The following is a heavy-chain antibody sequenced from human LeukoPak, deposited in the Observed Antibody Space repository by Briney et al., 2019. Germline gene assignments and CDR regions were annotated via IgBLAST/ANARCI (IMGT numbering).Heavy chain of an antibody. Sequence: SETLSLTCTVSGGSISSSSYYWGWIRQPPGKGLEWIGSIYYSGSTYYNPSLKSRVTISVDTSKNQFSLKLSSVTAADTAVYYCARGNRQLWLIPLRYWGQGTLVTVSS. J-gene: IGHJ4*02. CDR2: IYYSGST. CDR1: GGSISSSSYY. CDR3: ARGNRQLWLIPLRY. D-gene: IGHD5-18*01. V-gene: IGHV4-39*07.